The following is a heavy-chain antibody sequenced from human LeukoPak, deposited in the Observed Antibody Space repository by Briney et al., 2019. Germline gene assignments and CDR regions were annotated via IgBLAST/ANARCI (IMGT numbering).Heavy chain of an antibody. D-gene: IGHD6-25*01. V-gene: IGHV4-61*02. J-gene: IGHJ3*02. CDR2: IYTSGST. Sequence: SQTLSLTCTVSGGSISSGSYYWSWIRQPAGKGLEWIGRIYTSGSTNYNPSLKSRVTISVDTSKNQFSLKLSSVTAADTAVYYCARRGLQRPGAFDIWGQGTMVTVSS. CDR1: GGSISSGSYY. CDR3: ARRGLQRPGAFDI.